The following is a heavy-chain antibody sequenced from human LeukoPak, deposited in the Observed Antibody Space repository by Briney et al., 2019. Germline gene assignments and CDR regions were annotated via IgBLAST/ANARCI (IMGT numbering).Heavy chain of an antibody. J-gene: IGHJ3*02. V-gene: IGHV3-48*04. CDR1: GFTFSSYS. CDR3: ARVRRITMIVVDAFDI. D-gene: IGHD3-22*01. Sequence: GGSLRLSCAASGFTFSSYSMNWVRQAPGKGLEGVSYISSSSSTIYYADSVKGRFTISRDNAKNSLYLQMNSLRAEDTAVYYCARVRRITMIVVDAFDIWGQGTMVTVSS. CDR2: ISSSSSTI.